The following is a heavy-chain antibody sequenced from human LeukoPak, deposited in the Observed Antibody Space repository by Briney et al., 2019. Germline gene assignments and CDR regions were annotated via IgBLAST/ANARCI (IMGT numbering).Heavy chain of an antibody. Sequence: PGGSLRLSCAASGFTFNTYAMNWVRQAPGQGLEWVANVMPDGSERFYVDSVKGRFTISRDNAKNSLYLQMNSLRAEDTAVYYCAKDAHDYGDYYFDYWGQGTLVTVSS. CDR1: GFTFNTYA. CDR3: AKDAHDYGDYYFDY. CDR2: VMPDGSER. J-gene: IGHJ4*02. V-gene: IGHV3-7*01. D-gene: IGHD4-17*01.